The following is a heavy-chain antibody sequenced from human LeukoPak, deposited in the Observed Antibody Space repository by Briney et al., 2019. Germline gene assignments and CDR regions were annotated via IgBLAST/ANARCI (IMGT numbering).Heavy chain of an antibody. D-gene: IGHD5-18*01. J-gene: IGHJ4*02. CDR1: GFTFSSYE. V-gene: IGHV3-48*03. Sequence: GGSLRLSCAASGFTFSSYEMNWFRQALGKGLEGVSFIISSGDTIYYARSVKGRFTTSRDNAKNSLYLQLNILRAEDTAVYYCARDRPGYSYVPNYLDFWGQGTLVTVST. CDR3: ARDRPGYSYVPNYLDF. CDR2: IISSGDTI.